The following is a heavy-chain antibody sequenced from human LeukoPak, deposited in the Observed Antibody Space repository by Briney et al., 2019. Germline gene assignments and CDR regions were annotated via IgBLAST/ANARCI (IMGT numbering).Heavy chain of an antibody. D-gene: IGHD4-17*01. CDR1: GDSFRGYA. V-gene: IGHV1-69*01. Sequence: SLKDSSKACGDSFRGYAISWVPVTLGPRLEWMGGIIPIFGTANYAQKLQGRVTITADESTITDYMELSSLRSEDTAVYYCARDPLNDYGDYYGMDVWGKGTTVTVSS. J-gene: IGHJ6*04. CDR2: IIPIFGTA. CDR3: ARDPLNDYGDYYGMDV.